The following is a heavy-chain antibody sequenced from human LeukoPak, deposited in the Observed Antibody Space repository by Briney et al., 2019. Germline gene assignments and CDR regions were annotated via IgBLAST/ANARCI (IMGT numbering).Heavy chain of an antibody. J-gene: IGHJ4*02. CDR3: AKKTSVAGAYYFDH. CDR2: ISASNGNT. CDR1: GFTFSSYA. Sequence: GGSLRLSCAGSGFTFSSYAMTWVRQAPGKGLKWVSGISASNGNTYHADSVKGRFTISRDNSKGTLYLQMNSQRVEDTAVYYCAKKTSVAGAYYFDHWGQGTLVTVSS. V-gene: IGHV3-23*01. D-gene: IGHD6-19*01.